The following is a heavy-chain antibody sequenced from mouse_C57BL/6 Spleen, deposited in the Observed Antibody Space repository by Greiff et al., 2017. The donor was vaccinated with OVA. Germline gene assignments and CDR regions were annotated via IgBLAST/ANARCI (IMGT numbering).Heavy chain of an antibody. Sequence: VKLMESGAELVKPGASVKISCKASGYAFSSYWMNWVKQRPGKGLEWIGQIYPGDGDTNYNGKFKGKATLTADKSSSTAYMQLSSLTSEDSAVYFCARSGTSAMDYWGQGTSVTVSS. CDR3: ARSGTSAMDY. J-gene: IGHJ4*01. CDR2: IYPGDGDT. V-gene: IGHV1-80*01. CDR1: GYAFSSYW. D-gene: IGHD3-3*01.